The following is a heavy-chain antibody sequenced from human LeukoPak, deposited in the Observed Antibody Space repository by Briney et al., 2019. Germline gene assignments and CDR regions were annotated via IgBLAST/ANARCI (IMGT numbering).Heavy chain of an antibody. CDR2: VNHSGST. CDR3: ARAGLRFGEFLDY. Sequence: PSETLSLTCAVYGGSFSGYYWSWIRQPPGKGLEWIGEVNHSGSTNYNPSLKSRVTISVDTSKNQFSLKLSSVTAADTAVYYCARAGLRFGEFLDYWGQGTLVTVSS. J-gene: IGHJ4*02. V-gene: IGHV4-34*01. CDR1: GGSFSGYY. D-gene: IGHD3-10*01.